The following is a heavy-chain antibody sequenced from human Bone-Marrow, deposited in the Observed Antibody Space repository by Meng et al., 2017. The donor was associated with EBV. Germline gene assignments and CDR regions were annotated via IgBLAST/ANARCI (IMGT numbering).Heavy chain of an antibody. J-gene: IGHJ4*02. V-gene: IGHV1-69*01. CDR1: GGNFRISA. D-gene: IGHD5-18*01. CDR3: ARESGRGYSSDY. CDR2: FLPILGAP. Sequence: VQFGGEVKKPGTSVKGSCEASGGNFRISAISSLRQAPGQCREWMGGFLPILGAPNYAQRFQDRVTITADESTSTGYMELSSLRSDDTAVYYCARESGRGYSSDYWGQGTLVTVSS.